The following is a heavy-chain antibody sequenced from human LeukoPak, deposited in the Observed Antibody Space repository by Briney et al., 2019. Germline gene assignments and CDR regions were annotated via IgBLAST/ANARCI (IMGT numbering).Heavy chain of an antibody. Sequence: ASVKVSCKASGYTFTNYAISWVRQAPGQGLEWMGIINPSGDSSSYAQKFQGRVTMTRDRSTSTVYMELSSLRSEDTAVYYCAREDASSFDYWGQGTLVTVSS. CDR1: GYTFTNYA. D-gene: IGHD6-6*01. V-gene: IGHV1-46*01. CDR3: AREDASSFDY. CDR2: INPSGDSS. J-gene: IGHJ4*02.